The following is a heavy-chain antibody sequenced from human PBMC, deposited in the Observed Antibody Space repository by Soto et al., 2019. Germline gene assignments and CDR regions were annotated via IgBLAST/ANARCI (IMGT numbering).Heavy chain of an antibody. CDR1: GFTFRNYW. CDR2: VFSDESST. Sequence: RGSLSLPCAASGFTFRNYWMHWVRQGPGTGRVWVSRVFSDESSTSYADSVNGRFTISRDNANSTLCLKMSSLRLEDTGLYDCVCFECGRTAVATAMDANGYWGQGTLVTVSS. D-gene: IGHD2-21*02. J-gene: IGHJ4*02. V-gene: IGHV3-74*01. CDR3: VCFECGRTAVATAMDANGY.